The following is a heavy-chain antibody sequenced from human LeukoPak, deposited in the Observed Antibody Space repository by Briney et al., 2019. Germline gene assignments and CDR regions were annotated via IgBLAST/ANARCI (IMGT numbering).Heavy chain of an antibody. CDR3: AREPYSSSSANFDY. CDR2: INPSGGST. V-gene: IGHV1-46*01. D-gene: IGHD6-6*01. J-gene: IGHJ4*02. Sequence: ASAKVSCKASGYTFTSYYMHWVRQAPGQGLEWMGIINPSGGSTSYAQKFQGRVTITADKSTSTAYMELSSLRSEDTAVYYCAREPYSSSSANFDYWGQGTLVTVSS. CDR1: GYTFTSYY.